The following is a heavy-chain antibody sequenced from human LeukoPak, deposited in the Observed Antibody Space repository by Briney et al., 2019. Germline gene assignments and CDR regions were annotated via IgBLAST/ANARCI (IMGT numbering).Heavy chain of an antibody. CDR1: GGSISSSSYY. J-gene: IGHJ4*02. V-gene: IGHV4-39*07. Sequence: SETLSLTCTVSGGSISSSSYYWGWIRQPPGKGLEWIGSIYYSGSTYYNPSLKSRVTISVDTSKNQFSLKLSSVTAADTAVYYCARDTEPIRRLERGDYWGQGTLVTVSS. CDR3: ARDTEPIRRLERGDY. D-gene: IGHD1-1*01. CDR2: IYYSGST.